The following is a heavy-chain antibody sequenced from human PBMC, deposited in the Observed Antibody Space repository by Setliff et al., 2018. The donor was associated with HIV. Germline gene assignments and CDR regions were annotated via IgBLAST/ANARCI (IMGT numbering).Heavy chain of an antibody. J-gene: IGHJ4*02. CDR2: ISGSGGST. Sequence: SSETLSLTCAVSGYSISDGYYWGWIRQPPGKGPEWVSGISGSGGSTYYADSVKGRFTISRDNSKNTLYLQMNSLRAEDTAVYYCAKYWSSGYYAFFDYWGQGTLVTVSS. D-gene: IGHD3-22*01. V-gene: IGHV3-23*01. CDR3: AKYWSSGYYAFFDY. CDR1: GYSISDGYY.